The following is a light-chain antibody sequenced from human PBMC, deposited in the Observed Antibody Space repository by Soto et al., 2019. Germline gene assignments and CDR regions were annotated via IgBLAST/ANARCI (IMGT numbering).Light chain of an antibody. J-gene: IGLJ3*02. CDR2: NTN. CDR3: VLYMGSGIWV. Sequence: QTVVTQEPSFSVSPGGTVTLTCGLTSASVSTSYYPSWYQQTPGQAPRTLIYNTNIRSSGVPDRFSGSILGNKAALTITGAQADDDSDYYCVLYMGSGIWVFGGGTKVTVL. CDR1: SASVSTSYY. V-gene: IGLV8-61*01.